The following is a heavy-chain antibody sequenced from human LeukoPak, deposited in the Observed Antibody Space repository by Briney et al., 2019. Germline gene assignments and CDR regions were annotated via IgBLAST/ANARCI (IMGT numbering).Heavy chain of an antibody. J-gene: IGHJ4*02. CDR1: GFTFSSYG. D-gene: IGHD5-24*01. CDR2: IRYDGSNK. Sequence: GGSLRLSCAASGFTFSSYGMHWVRQAPGKGLEWVAFIRYDGSNKYYADSVKGRFTISRDNSKNTLYLQMNSLRAEDTAVYYCAKDGGGARDGYSPIGYWGQGTLVTVSS. V-gene: IGHV3-30*02. CDR3: AKDGGGARDGYSPIGY.